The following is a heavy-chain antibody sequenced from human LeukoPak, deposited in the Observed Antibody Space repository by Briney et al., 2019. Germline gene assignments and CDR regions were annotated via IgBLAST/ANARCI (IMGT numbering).Heavy chain of an antibody. J-gene: IGHJ4*02. CDR2: IRGSADNT. CDR1: GFTFSINT. V-gene: IGHV3-23*01. CDR3: AKDDAVGGGYFDY. D-gene: IGHD2-2*01. Sequence: PGGSLRLSCAASGFTFSINTMTWVRQAPGKGLEWVSGIRGSADNTYYAEYVKGRFTISRDTSKNTLYLQMNSLRAEDTAVYYCAKDDAVGGGYFDYWGQGTLVTVSS.